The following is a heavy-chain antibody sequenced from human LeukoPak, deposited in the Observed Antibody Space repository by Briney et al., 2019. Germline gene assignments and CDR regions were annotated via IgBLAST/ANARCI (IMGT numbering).Heavy chain of an antibody. D-gene: IGHD1-7*01. Sequence: GGSLRLSCAASGFTFSNYVMSWVRQAPGKGLEWVSVVSGSDGATYYADSVKGRFTISRDNSKNMLYLQMNSLRAEDTAVYYCAKERADNLNYGWFDPWGQGTLVTVSS. CDR1: GFTFSNYV. J-gene: IGHJ5*02. V-gene: IGHV3-23*01. CDR3: AKERADNLNYGWFDP. CDR2: VSGSDGAT.